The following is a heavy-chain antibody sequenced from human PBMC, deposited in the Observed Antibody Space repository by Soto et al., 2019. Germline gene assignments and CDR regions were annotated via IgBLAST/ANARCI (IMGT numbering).Heavy chain of an antibody. Sequence: ASVKVSCKASGYTFTSYDINWVRQAPGQGLEWMGWISAYNGNTNYAQKLQGRVTMTTDTSTSTAYMELRSLRSDDTAVYYCARDIPITTLPPGYYYGMDVWGQGTTVTVSS. V-gene: IGHV1-18*01. CDR2: ISAYNGNT. CDR3: ARDIPITTLPPGYYYGMDV. CDR1: GYTFTSYD. D-gene: IGHD4-17*01. J-gene: IGHJ6*02.